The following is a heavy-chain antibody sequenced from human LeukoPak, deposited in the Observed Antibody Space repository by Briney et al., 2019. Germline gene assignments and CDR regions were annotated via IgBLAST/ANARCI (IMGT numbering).Heavy chain of an antibody. J-gene: IGHJ3*02. CDR3: ARDGWGGNAFDI. Sequence: GASVKVSCKASGYTFTSYYMHWVRQAPGQGLEWMGIINPSGDSTSYAQKFQGRVTMTRDTSTSTVYMELSSLRSEDTAVYYCARDGWGGNAFDIWGQGTMVTVSS. CDR1: GYTFTSYY. CDR2: INPSGDST. D-gene: IGHD3-10*01. V-gene: IGHV1-46*01.